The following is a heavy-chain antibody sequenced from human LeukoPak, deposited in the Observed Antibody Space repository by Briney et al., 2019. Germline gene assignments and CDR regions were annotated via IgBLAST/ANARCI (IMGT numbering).Heavy chain of an antibody. Sequence: GGSLRLSCAASGFTFSNYEMNWVRQAPGRGLEWVAVTSYDGNTIFYADSVKGRFTISRDNSKNTLYLQMNSLRAEDTAVYYCAKASYNGWGYFDSWGQGTLVTVSS. V-gene: IGHV3-30*18. CDR3: AKASYNGWGYFDS. D-gene: IGHD6-19*01. J-gene: IGHJ4*02. CDR1: GFTFSNYE. CDR2: TSYDGNTI.